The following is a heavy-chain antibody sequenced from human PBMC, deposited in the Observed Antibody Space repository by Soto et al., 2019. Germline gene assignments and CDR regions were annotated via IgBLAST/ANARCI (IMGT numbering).Heavy chain of an antibody. Sequence: QVQLVQSGAEVKKPGASVKVSCRTSGYTFTSYYMHWVRQAPGQGLEWMGIITPSSGSTTYAQKFQGRVSMTRDPSTSTVYMELSSLRSEDTAVCYCARDEGRVFYFAYWGQGTLVTVSS. V-gene: IGHV1-46*01. CDR2: ITPSSGST. CDR3: ARDEGRVFYFAY. CDR1: GYTFTSYY. J-gene: IGHJ4*02.